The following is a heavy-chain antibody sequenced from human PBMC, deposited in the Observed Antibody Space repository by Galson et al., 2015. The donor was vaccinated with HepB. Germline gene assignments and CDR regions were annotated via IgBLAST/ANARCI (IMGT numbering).Heavy chain of an antibody. D-gene: IGHD4-11*01. J-gene: IGHJ5*02. V-gene: IGHV3-21*01. CDR3: TRDLLNTGVPNWFDP. CDR2: IGSSTSYI. Sequence: SLRLSCAASGFTFSSHTMNWVRQAPGRGLEWVSYIGSSTSYIYYTDSVKGRFTISRDNAKSSLYLQMNSLRAEDTAVYYCTRDLLNTGVPNWFDPWGPGTLVTVSS. CDR1: GFTFSSHT.